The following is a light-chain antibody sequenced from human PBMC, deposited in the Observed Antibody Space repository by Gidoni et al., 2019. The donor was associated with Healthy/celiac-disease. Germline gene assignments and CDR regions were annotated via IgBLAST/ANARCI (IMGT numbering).Light chain of an antibody. Sequence: SVLTQPPSVSGAPGPMVTISCTGSSSNIGAGYDVHWYQQLPGTAPKLLIYGNSNRPSGVPDRFSGSKSGTSASLAISGLQAEDEADYYCQSYDSSLSVFVVFGGGTKLTVL. J-gene: IGLJ2*01. CDR1: SSNIGAGYD. V-gene: IGLV1-40*01. CDR2: GNS. CDR3: QSYDSSLSVFVV.